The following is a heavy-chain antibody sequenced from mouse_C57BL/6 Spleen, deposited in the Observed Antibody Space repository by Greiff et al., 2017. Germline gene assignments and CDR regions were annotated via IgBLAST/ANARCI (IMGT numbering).Heavy chain of an antibody. CDR2: IDPSDSYT. CDR3: ARGITTIGATNAMDY. J-gene: IGHJ4*01. D-gene: IGHD1-1*01. V-gene: IGHV1-69*01. CDR1: GYTFTSYW. Sequence: QVQLQQPGAELVMPGASVKLSCKASGYTFTSYWMHWVKQRPGQGLEWLGEIDPSDSYTNYNQKFKGKSTLTVDKSSSTAYMQLSSLTSEDSAVYYCARGITTIGATNAMDYWGQGTSVTVSS.